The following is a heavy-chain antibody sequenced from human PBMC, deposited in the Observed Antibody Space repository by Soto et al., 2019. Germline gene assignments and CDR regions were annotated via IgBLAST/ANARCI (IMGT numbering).Heavy chain of an antibody. Sequence: GSLRLSCAASGFTVSSNYMTWVRQAPGKGLEWVSVINSGGITDYADSVKGRFTISRDNSKNTLYLQMNNLRAEDTAVYYCARGTLANYGMDVWGQGTTVTVSS. D-gene: IGHD5-12*01. CDR3: ARGTLANYGMDV. V-gene: IGHV3-66*01. CDR1: GFTVSSNY. CDR2: INSGGIT. J-gene: IGHJ6*02.